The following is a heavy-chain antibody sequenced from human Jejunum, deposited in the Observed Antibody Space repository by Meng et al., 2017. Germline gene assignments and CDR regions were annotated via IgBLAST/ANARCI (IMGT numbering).Heavy chain of an antibody. Sequence: VRLQGSCPGLSQPSGTLSLTCTVSGVSTTAPFYWTWIRQAPGKGLEWIGEVWPSGATYYNPSLSSRITISIDTSNNQFSLEVAFLTAADTAVYYCARAIRERYFDSWGQGTLVTVSS. CDR1: GVSTTAPFY. CDR3: ARAIRERYFDS. D-gene: IGHD1-14*01. J-gene: IGHJ4*02. V-gene: IGHV4-4*02. CDR2: VWPSGAT.